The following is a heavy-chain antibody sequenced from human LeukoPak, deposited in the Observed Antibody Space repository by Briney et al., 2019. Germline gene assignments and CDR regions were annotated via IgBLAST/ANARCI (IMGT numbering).Heavy chain of an antibody. CDR3: ARGYCTDGVCYTFDP. V-gene: IGHV4-61*10. J-gene: IGHJ5*02. Sequence: SETLSLTCTVSGNSISSGDNYWSWIRQPAGKGLEWIGYIFYSGSTNYNPSLKSRVTILGDTSKNQISLKLSSVTAADTAVYYCARGYCTDGVCYTFDPWGQGTLVTVSS. CDR1: GNSISSGDNY. D-gene: IGHD2-8*01. CDR2: IFYSGST.